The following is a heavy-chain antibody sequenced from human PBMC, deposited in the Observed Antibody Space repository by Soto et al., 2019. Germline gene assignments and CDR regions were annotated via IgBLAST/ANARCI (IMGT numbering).Heavy chain of an antibody. CDR1: GYTFSDYY. CDR2: IDTSSTKI. D-gene: IGHD3-3*01. J-gene: IGHJ4*02. V-gene: IGHV3-11*01. CDR3: ASHYDMWSGYLSPVDY. Sequence: QVQLVESGGDLVKRGGSLRLSCAASGYTFSDYYMSWIRQAPGKGLEWISYIDTSSTKIYYADSVKGRFTISGDNAKNSLYLEMYSLRDEDTAVYYCASHYDMWSGYLSPVDYWGQGTLVTVSS.